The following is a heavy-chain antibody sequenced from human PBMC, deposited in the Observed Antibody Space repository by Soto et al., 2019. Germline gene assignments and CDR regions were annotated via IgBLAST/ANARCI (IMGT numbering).Heavy chain of an antibody. CDR1: GKSLSSYY. CDR3: ARHHVRGRTIAGAAEF. V-gene: IGHV4-34*01. Sequence: PSGTLYLTXAVYGKSLSSYYWSWIRQPPGKALEWIGEINHSGNTNYNPSLKSRVTISVDTSKNQLFLNLSSVTAADTAMYYCARHHVRGRTIAGAAEFWGQGTLVTVSS. D-gene: IGHD1-26*01. CDR2: INHSGNT. J-gene: IGHJ4*02.